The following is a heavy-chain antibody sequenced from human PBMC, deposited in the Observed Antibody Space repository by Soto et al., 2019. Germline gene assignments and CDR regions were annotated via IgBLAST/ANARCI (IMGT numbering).Heavy chain of an antibody. Sequence: SETLSLTCAFSVGSISSSNWWSWVRQPPGKGLEWIGEIYHSGSTNYNPSLKSRVTISVDKSKNQFSLKLSSVTAADTAVYYCARGQGTRENWFDPWGQGTLVIVSS. CDR3: ARGQGTRENWFDP. V-gene: IGHV4-4*02. CDR1: VGSISSSNW. CDR2: IYHSGST. J-gene: IGHJ5*02. D-gene: IGHD3-10*01.